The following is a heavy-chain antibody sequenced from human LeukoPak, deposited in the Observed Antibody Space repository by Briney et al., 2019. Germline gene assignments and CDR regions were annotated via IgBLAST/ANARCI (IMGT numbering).Heavy chain of an antibody. CDR2: INPNTGGT. Sequence: ASVKVSCKASGYTLTDYYIHWVRQAPGQGPEWMGWINPNTGGTNYAQKFRGKVTMSSDTSMSTAYIELSSLRSDDTAVYYCARVDGQVDYWGQGTLVTVSS. V-gene: IGHV1-2*02. CDR1: GYTLTDYY. CDR3: ARVDGQVDY. D-gene: IGHD3-9*01. J-gene: IGHJ4*02.